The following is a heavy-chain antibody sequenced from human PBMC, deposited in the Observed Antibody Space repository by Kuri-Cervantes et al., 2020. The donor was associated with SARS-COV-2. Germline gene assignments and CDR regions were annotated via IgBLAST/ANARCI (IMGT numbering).Heavy chain of an antibody. J-gene: IGHJ4*01. V-gene: IGHV1-46*01. CDR3: ATGRYYGDYEN. CDR1: GYTFTSYY. CDR2: INPSGGST. Sequence: ASVKVSCKASGYTFTSYYMHWVRQAPGQGLEWMGIINPSGGSTSYAQKFQGRVTMTRDTSTSTVYMDLRSLRSEDTAVYYCATGRYYGDYENWGQGTLVTVSS. D-gene: IGHD4-17*01.